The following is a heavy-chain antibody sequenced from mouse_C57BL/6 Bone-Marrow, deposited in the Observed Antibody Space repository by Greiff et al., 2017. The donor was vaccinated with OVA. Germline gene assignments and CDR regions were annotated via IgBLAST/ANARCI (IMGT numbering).Heavy chain of an antibody. CDR1: GFTFSSYA. CDR3: AREKRSSWFAY. J-gene: IGHJ3*01. V-gene: IGHV5-4*01. CDR2: ISDGGSYT. Sequence: EVNVVESGGGLVKPGGSLKLSCAASGFTFSSYAMSWVRQTPEKRLEWVATISDGGSYTYYPDNVKGRFTISRDNAKNNLYLQMSHLKSEDTAMYYCAREKRSSWFAYWGQGTLVTVSA.